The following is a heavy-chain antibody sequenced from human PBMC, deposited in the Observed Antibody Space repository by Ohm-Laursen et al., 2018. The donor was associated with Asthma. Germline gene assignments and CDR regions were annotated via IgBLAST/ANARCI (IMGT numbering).Heavy chain of an antibody. J-gene: IGHJ4*02. V-gene: IGHV4-59*01. Sequence: SDTLSLTCTVSGGSISSYYWSWIRQPPGKGLEWIGYIYYSGSTNYNPSLKSRVTISVDTSKNQFSLKLSSVTAADTAVYYCARDLLATQVYWGQGTLVTVSS. CDR3: ARDLLATQVY. D-gene: IGHD1-26*01. CDR1: GGSISSYY. CDR2: IYYSGST.